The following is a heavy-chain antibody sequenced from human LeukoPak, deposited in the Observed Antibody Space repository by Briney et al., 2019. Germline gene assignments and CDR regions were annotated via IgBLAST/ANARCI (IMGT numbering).Heavy chain of an antibody. CDR3: ARDAQRGFDYSNSLQY. V-gene: IGHV3-33*01. D-gene: IGHD4-11*01. Sequence: GTSLRLSCAASGFIFSHYGMHWVRQAPGKGLEWVAVIWRDGTNRYYADSVKGRFSINRDDSQKRVFLQMDSLRAEDTAVYYCARDAQRGFDYSNSLQYWGQGALVTVSS. CDR1: GFIFSHYG. CDR2: IWRDGTNR. J-gene: IGHJ4*02.